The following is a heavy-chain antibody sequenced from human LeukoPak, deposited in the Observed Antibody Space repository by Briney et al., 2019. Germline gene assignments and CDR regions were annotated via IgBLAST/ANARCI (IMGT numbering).Heavy chain of an antibody. CDR2: IYPGDSDT. Sequence: GESLKISCKGSGYSFTTYWIGWVPQMPGKGLEWMAIIYPGDSDTRYSPSFQGQVTISADKSISTAYLQWSSLKASDTAMYYCARQYYGDNSGFDYWGQGTPVTVSS. CDR3: ARQYYGDNSGFDY. V-gene: IGHV5-51*01. D-gene: IGHD4-23*01. J-gene: IGHJ4*02. CDR1: GYSFTTYW.